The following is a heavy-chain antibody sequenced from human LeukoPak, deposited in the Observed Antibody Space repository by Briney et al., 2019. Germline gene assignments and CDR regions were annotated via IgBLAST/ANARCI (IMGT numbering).Heavy chain of an antibody. D-gene: IGHD4-11*01. CDR3: ARAQKYSYDAFDI. CDR1: GFSFSSYS. CDR2: ISSGSGTI. J-gene: IGHJ3*02. V-gene: IGHV3-48*04. Sequence: PGGPLRLSCAASGFSFSSYSMNWVRQAPGKGLEYVSYISSGSGTIYYADSVQGRFTISRDNAKNSLYLQMNSLSAEDTAVYYCARAQKYSYDAFDIWGQGTMVTVSS.